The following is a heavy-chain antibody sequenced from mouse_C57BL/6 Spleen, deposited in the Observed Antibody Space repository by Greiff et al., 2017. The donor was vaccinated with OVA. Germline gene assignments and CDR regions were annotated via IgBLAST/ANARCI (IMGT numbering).Heavy chain of an antibody. CDR2: IYPGGGYT. Sequence: QVQLQQSGAELVRPGTSVKMSCKASGYTFTNYWIGWAKQRPGHGLEWIGDIYPGGGYTNYNEKFKGKATLTADKSSSTAYMQFSSLTSEDSAIYYCARWANWDTRYAMDYWGQGTSVTVSS. V-gene: IGHV1-63*01. CDR3: ARWANWDTRYAMDY. D-gene: IGHD4-1*01. J-gene: IGHJ4*01. CDR1: GYTFTNYW.